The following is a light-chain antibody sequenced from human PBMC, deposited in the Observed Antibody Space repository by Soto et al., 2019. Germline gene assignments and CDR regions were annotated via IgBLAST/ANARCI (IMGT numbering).Light chain of an antibody. V-gene: IGLV2-14*01. J-gene: IGLJ2*01. Sequence: QSALTQPPSASGSPGQSVTISCTGTFNDVGGYNYVSWYQQHPGKAPKLMIYEVSNRPSGVSNRFSGSKSGNTASLTISGLQAEDEADYYCSSYTSSSTEVFGGGTKLTVL. CDR2: EVS. CDR1: FNDVGGYNY. CDR3: SSYTSSSTEV.